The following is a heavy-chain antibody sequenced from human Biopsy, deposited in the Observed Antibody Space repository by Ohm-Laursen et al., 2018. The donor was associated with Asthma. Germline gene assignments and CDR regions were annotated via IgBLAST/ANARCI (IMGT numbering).Heavy chain of an antibody. CDR3: AKDVFPGWELRRGPDY. Sequence: SLRLSCTASGFTFSNYGMHWVRQAPGKGLDRVAVISFDGSNKNYTDSVKGRFTISRDNSRNTLHLQMNSLRAEDTAVYYCAKDVFPGWELRRGPDYWGQGTLVTVSS. CDR1: GFTFSNYG. V-gene: IGHV3-30*18. D-gene: IGHD1-26*01. CDR2: ISFDGSNK. J-gene: IGHJ4*02.